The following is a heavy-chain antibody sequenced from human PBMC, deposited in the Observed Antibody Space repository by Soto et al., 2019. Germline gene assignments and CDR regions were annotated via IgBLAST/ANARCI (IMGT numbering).Heavy chain of an antibody. V-gene: IGHV3-64D*06. J-gene: IGHJ4*02. CDR2: ISSNGLNT. CDR3: VKWAWELPGYX. CDR1: GFTFKNYA. Sequence: PGGSLRLSCSASGFTFKNYAIHWVRQAPGKGPEDVSVISSNGLNTYYADSVRGRFTISRDNSKSTLYLQMSSLRPEDTALCYCVKWAWELPGYXWGQGTLFTVSX. D-gene: IGHD1-26*01.